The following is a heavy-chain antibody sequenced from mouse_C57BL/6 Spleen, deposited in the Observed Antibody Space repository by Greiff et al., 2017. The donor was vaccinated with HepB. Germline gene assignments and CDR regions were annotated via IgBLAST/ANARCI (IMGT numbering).Heavy chain of an antibody. Sequence: EVMLVESGGGLVKPGGSLKLSCAASGFTFSSYAMSWVRQTPEKRLEWVATISDGGSYTYYPDNVKGRFTISRDNAKNNLYLQMSHLKSEDTAMYYCARVPNWSWFAYWGQGTLVTVSA. CDR3: ARVPNWSWFAY. CDR1: GFTFSSYA. D-gene: IGHD4-1*01. V-gene: IGHV5-4*03. J-gene: IGHJ3*01. CDR2: ISDGGSYT.